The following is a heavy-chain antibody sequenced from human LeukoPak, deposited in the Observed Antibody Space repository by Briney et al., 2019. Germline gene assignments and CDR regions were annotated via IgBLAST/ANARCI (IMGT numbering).Heavy chain of an antibody. CDR2: INSDGSST. CDR3: ARDDYGGIDY. J-gene: IGHJ4*02. V-gene: IGHV3-74*01. D-gene: IGHD4-23*01. Sequence: PGGSLRLSCAASGFTFSDYYMSWIRQAPGKGLVWVSRINSDGSSTSYADSVKGRFTISRDNAKNTLYLQMNSLRAEDTAVYYCARDDYGGIDYWGQGTLVTVSS. CDR1: GFTFSDYY.